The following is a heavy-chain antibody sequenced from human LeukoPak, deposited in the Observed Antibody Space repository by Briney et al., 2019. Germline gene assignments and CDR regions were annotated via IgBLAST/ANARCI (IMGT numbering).Heavy chain of an antibody. CDR3: ATSSGYYDFWSGYFPGHYYYYYGMDV. CDR1: GFTFSSYA. D-gene: IGHD3-3*01. J-gene: IGHJ6*02. V-gene: IGHV3-23*01. Sequence: GGSLRLSCAASGFTFSSYAMSWVRQAPGKGLEWVPAISGSGGSTYYADSVKGRFTISRDNSKNTLYLQMNSLRAEDTAVYYCATSSGYYDFWSGYFPGHYYYYYGMDVWGQGTTVTVSS. CDR2: ISGSGGST.